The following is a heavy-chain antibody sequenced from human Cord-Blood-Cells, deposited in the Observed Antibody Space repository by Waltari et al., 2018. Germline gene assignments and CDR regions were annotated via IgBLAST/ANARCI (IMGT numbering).Heavy chain of an antibody. V-gene: IGHV4-39*01. CDR2: IYYSGST. D-gene: IGHD2-2*01. J-gene: IGHJ3*02. CDR1: GGSISSSSYY. Sequence: QLQLQESGPGLVKPSETLSLTCTVSGGSISSSSYYWGWIRQPPGKGLEWIGSIYYSGSTYSNPSLKGRVTISVDTSKNQFSLKLSSVTAADTAVYYCARQGYCSSTSCYDAFDIWGQGTMVTVSS. CDR3: ARQGYCSSTSCYDAFDI.